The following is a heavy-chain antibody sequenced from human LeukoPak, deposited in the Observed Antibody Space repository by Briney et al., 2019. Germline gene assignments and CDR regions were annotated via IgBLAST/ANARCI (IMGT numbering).Heavy chain of an antibody. CDR1: GFTFDDYA. CDR3: ATLPAMATIFEEGRNYDY. J-gene: IGHJ4*02. V-gene: IGHV3-43*02. D-gene: IGHD5-24*01. CDR2: ISGDGGST. Sequence: GGSLRLSCAASGFTFDDYAMHWVRQAPGKGLEWDSLISGDGGSTYYADSVKGRFTISRDNSKNALYLQMNSLRTEDTALYYCATLPAMATIFEEGRNYDYWGQGTLVTVSS.